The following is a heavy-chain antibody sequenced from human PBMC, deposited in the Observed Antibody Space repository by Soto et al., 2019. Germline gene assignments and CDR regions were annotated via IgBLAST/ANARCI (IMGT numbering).Heavy chain of an antibody. CDR1: GYIFASYW. Sequence: GESLKISCKGSGYIFASYWISWVRQMPGKGLEWMGRIDPSDSYTNYSPSFQGHVTIPADKSIRTAYLQWSSMKASDTAMYYCARLNYYGSGNYFDYYGMDVCGQGTTVTVSS. D-gene: IGHD3-10*01. CDR3: ARLNYYGSGNYFDYYGMDV. CDR2: IDPSDSYT. V-gene: IGHV5-10-1*01. J-gene: IGHJ6*02.